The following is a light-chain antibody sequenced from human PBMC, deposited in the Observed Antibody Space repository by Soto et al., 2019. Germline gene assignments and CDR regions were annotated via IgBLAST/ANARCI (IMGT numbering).Light chain of an antibody. CDR3: QQYGSSLYT. CDR2: GAS. J-gene: IGKJ2*01. V-gene: IGKV3-20*01. CDR1: QSVSSSY. Sequence: EIVLTQSPGTLSLSPGERATLSCRASQSVSSSYLAGYQQKPGQAPRLLIYGASSRATGMPDRFSGSGSGTDFTLTISRLEPEDFEVYYCQQYGSSLYTFGQGTKLEIK.